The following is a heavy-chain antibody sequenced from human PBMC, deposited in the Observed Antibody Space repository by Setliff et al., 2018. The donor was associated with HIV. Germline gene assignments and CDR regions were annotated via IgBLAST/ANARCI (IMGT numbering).Heavy chain of an antibody. J-gene: IGHJ6*03. CDR2: IYTSGST. CDR3: ARGNYYYYYMDV. Sequence: SETLSLTCTVSGGSISSGSYYWSWIRQPAGKGLEWIGHIYTSGSTNYNPSLKSRVTISVDTSKNQFSLKLSSVTAADTAVYHCARGNYYYYYMDVWGKGTTVTVSS. CDR1: GGSISSGSYY. V-gene: IGHV4-61*09.